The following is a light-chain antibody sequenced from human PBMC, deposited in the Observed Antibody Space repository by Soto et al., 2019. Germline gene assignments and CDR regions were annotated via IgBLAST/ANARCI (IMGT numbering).Light chain of an antibody. CDR1: QRLSSN. V-gene: IGKV3-20*01. CDR3: QQYGSSGT. J-gene: IGKJ1*01. Sequence: EIVMTQSPATLSVSPGERATLSCRASQRLSSNLAWYQQKPGQAPRLLIYGVSTRATGIPDRFSGSGSGTDFTLTISRLEPEDFAVYYCQQYGSSGTFGQGTKVDIK. CDR2: GVS.